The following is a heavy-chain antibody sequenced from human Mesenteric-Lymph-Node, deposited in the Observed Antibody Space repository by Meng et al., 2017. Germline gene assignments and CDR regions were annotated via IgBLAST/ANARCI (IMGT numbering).Heavy chain of an antibody. CDR3: AREEGPSSSWYVDY. J-gene: IGHJ4*02. Sequence: QVQLVQSGAEVKKPGASGKVSCKASGYTFTGYYMHWVRQAPGQGLEWMGRINPNSGGTNYAQKFQGRVTMTRDTSISTAYMELSRQRSDDTAVYYCAREEGPSSSWYVDYWGQGTLVTVSS. CDR1: GYTFTGYY. V-gene: IGHV1-2*06. D-gene: IGHD6-13*01. CDR2: INPNSGGT.